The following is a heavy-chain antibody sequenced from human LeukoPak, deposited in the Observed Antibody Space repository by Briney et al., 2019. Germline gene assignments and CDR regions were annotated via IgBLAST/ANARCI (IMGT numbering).Heavy chain of an antibody. CDR2: IYPGDSDT. CDR3: ARPMTTVTSGDY. D-gene: IGHD4-17*01. V-gene: IGHV5-51*01. J-gene: IGHJ4*02. Sequence: GESLKISCQGSGYNFPIYWIGWVRQMPGKGLEWMGIIYPGDSDTRYSPSFQGQVTISADKSISTAYLQWSSLKASDTAMYYCARPMTTVTSGDYWGQGTLVTVSS. CDR1: GYNFPIYW.